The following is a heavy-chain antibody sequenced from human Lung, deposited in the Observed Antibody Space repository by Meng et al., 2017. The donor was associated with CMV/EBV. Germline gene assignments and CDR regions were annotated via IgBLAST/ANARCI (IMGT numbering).Heavy chain of an antibody. J-gene: IGHJ6*02. D-gene: IGHD3-3*01. CDR1: GGXISSYC. CDR2: IYYSGST. CDR3: AGDKSTIFGVVGYYYYGMDV. Sequence: SXTXSLXCTVSGGXISSYCWSWIRQPPGKGLEWIGYIYYSGSTNYNPSLKIRVTISVDTSKNQFSLKLSSVTVADPAVYYCAGDKSTIFGVVGYYYYGMDVWXQGTTVTVSS. V-gene: IGHV4-59*01.